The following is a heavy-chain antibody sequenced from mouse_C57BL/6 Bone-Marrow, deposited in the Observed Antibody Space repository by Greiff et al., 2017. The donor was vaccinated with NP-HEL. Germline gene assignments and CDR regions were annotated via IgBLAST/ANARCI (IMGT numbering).Heavy chain of an antibody. V-gene: IGHV1-55*01. CDR3: ARSDYYGSSFYFDY. Sequence: QVQLQQPGAELVKPGASVKMSCKASGYTFTSYWITWVKQRPGQGLEWIGDIYPGSGSTNYNEKFKSKATLTVDTSSSTAYMQLSSLTSEDSAVYYCARSDYYGSSFYFDYWGQGTTLTVSS. D-gene: IGHD1-1*01. CDR2: IYPGSGST. CDR1: GYTFTSYW. J-gene: IGHJ2*01.